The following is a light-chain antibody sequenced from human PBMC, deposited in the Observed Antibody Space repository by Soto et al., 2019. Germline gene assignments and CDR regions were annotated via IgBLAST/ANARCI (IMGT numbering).Light chain of an antibody. CDR1: QSVSSY. J-gene: IGKJ1*01. V-gene: IGKV3-11*01. Sequence: IVLTLSPAALSLSPGDRATLSCRASQSVSSYLAWYQQRPGQAPRLLIYDASNRATGIPARFSGSGSGTDFTLTIGSLEPEDFAVYYCQQRSNWPLPFGQGTKVDIK. CDR2: DAS. CDR3: QQRSNWPLP.